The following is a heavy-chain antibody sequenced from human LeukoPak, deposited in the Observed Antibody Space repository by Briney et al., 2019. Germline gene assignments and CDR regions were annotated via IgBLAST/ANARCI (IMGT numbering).Heavy chain of an antibody. CDR2: ISYDGSNK. Sequence: GGSLRLSCAASGFTFSSYGMHWVRQAPGKGLEWVAVISYDGSNKYYADSVKGRFTISRDNSKSTLYLQMNSLRAEDTAVYYCARGGCSGGSCYFTTRYFDYWGQGTLVTVSS. V-gene: IGHV3-30*03. J-gene: IGHJ4*02. D-gene: IGHD2-15*01. CDR3: ARGGCSGGSCYFTTRYFDY. CDR1: GFTFSSYG.